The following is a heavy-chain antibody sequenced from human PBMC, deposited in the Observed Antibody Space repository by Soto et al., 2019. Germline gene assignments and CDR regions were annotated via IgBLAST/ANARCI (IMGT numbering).Heavy chain of an antibody. CDR1: GGSIGSGGYY. Sequence: TLCLTCTVSGGSIGSGGYYWSWIRQHPGKGLEWIGYIYYSGSTYYNPSLKSRVTISVDTSKNQFSLKLSSVTAADTAVYYCASSPTSEGSGWGYYYYGMDVWGQGTTVTVSS. CDR3: ASSPTSEGSGWGYYYYGMDV. J-gene: IGHJ6*02. D-gene: IGHD6-19*01. CDR2: IYYSGST. V-gene: IGHV4-31*03.